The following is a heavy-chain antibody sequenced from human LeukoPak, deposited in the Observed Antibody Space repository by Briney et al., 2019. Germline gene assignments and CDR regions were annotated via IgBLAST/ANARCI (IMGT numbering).Heavy chain of an antibody. CDR1: GFTFSSYA. Sequence: GGSLRLSRAASGFTFSSYAMSWVRQAPGKGLEWVSAISGSGGSTYYADSVKGRFTISRDNSKNTLYLQMNSLRAEDTAVYYCAKGYVVVTATSFDYWGQGTLVTVSS. V-gene: IGHV3-23*01. D-gene: IGHD2-21*02. J-gene: IGHJ4*02. CDR2: ISGSGGST. CDR3: AKGYVVVTATSFDY.